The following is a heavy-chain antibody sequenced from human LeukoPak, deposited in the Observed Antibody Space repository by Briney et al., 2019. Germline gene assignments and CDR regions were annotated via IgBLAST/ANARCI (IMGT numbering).Heavy chain of an antibody. Sequence: SETLSLTCTVSGGSISSYYWSWIRQPPGKGLEWIGYIYYSGSTNYNPSLKSRVTISVDTSKNQFSLKLSSVTAADTAVYYCARVLSGYRNYYYYYMDVWGKGTTVTVSS. CDR3: ARVLSGYRNYYYYYMDV. D-gene: IGHD3-3*01. V-gene: IGHV4-59*01. CDR1: GGSISSYY. CDR2: IYYSGST. J-gene: IGHJ6*03.